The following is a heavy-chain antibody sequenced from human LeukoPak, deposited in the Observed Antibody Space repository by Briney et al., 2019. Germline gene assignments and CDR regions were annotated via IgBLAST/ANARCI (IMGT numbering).Heavy chain of an antibody. D-gene: IGHD2-15*01. CDR1: GYTFTGYY. CDR2: MNPNRGNT. J-gene: IGHJ6*03. Sequence: ASVKVSCKASGYTFTGYYMHWVRQAPGQGLEWMGWMNPNRGNTGYAQKFQGRVTMTRNTSISTAYMELSSLRSEDTAVYYCASACSGGSCLDYYYYMDVWGKGTTVTVSS. CDR3: ASACSGGSCLDYYYYMDV. V-gene: IGHV1-8*02.